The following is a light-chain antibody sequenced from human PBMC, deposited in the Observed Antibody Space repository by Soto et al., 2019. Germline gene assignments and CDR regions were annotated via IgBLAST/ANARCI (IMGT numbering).Light chain of an antibody. J-gene: IGLJ1*01. Sequence: QSVLTQPASVSGSPGQSITISCTGTSSDVGGYNYVSWYQQHPGKAPKLVISDVSNRPSGVSNRLSGSKSGNTASLTISELQAEDEADYYCSSYTSSSTYVFGTGTKVTVL. CDR3: SSYTSSSTYV. CDR2: DVS. V-gene: IGLV2-14*01. CDR1: SSDVGGYNY.